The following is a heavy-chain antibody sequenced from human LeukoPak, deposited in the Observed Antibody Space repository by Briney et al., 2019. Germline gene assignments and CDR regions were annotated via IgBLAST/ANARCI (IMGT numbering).Heavy chain of an antibody. CDR2: IYPGDYDT. Sequence: GEALKISFKGSGYSFTSYWIGWGRPMPGKGVEWMGIIYPGDYDTRYSPSFQGKVTISADKSIRTAYLQWSSLKASDTAMYYCARQGADGPRGYYGMDVWGQGTTVTVSS. CDR1: GYSFTSYW. J-gene: IGHJ6*02. CDR3: ARQGADGPRGYYGMDV. D-gene: IGHD2-8*01. V-gene: IGHV5-51*01.